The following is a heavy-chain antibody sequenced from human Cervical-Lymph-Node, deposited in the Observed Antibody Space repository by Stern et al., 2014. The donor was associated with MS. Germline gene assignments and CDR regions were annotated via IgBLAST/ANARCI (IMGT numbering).Heavy chain of an antibody. Sequence: EVQLVESGGGLVQPGGSLRLSCAASGFTFSSYSMNWVRQAPGKGLEWVSYISSSSSTIYYADSVKGRFTISRDNAKNSLYLQMNSLRAEDTAVYYCAREGLTAMVTYYFDYWGQGTLVTVSS. J-gene: IGHJ4*02. D-gene: IGHD5-18*01. CDR2: ISSSSSTI. CDR3: AREGLTAMVTYYFDY. CDR1: GFTFSSYS. V-gene: IGHV3-48*01.